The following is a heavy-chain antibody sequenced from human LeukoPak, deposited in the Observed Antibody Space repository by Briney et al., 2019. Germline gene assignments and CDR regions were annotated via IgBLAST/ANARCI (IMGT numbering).Heavy chain of an antibody. D-gene: IGHD4-23*01. CDR2: ISYDGSNK. CDR1: GFTFSSYG. V-gene: IGHV3-30*03. CDR3: ASRNYGGNSRDY. J-gene: IGHJ4*02. Sequence: GRSLRLSCAASGFTFSSYGMHWVRQAPGKGLEWVAVISYDGSNKYYADSVKGRFTISRDNSRNTLYLQMNSLRAEDTAVYYCASRNYGGNSRDYWGQGTLVTVSS.